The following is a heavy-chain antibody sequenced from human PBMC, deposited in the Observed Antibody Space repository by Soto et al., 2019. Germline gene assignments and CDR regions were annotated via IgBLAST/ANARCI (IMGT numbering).Heavy chain of an antibody. CDR2: ISSSGSTI. CDR3: AKEADISRDFHAY. Sequence: PGGSLRLSCAASGFTFSDYYMSWIRQAPGKGLEWVSYISSSGSTIYYADSVKGRFTISRDNAKNTPYLQMNSLRAEDTAVYYCAKEADISRDFHAYRGQGTQVTGSS. CDR1: GFTFSDYY. J-gene: IGHJ4*02. V-gene: IGHV3-11*01.